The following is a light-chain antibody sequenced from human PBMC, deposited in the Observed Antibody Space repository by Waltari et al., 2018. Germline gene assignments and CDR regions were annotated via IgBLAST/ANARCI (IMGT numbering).Light chain of an antibody. CDR3: SSYTISNTRL. CDR2: DVS. Sequence: QSALTQPASVSGSPGQSITISCTGTSSNVGTYNYVSGYQQHPGRAPQLRIYDVSNRPSGVSNRFSGSKSGNTASLTISGLQAEDEADYYCSSYTISNTRLFGGGTKLTVL. V-gene: IGLV2-14*03. CDR1: SSNVGTYNY. J-gene: IGLJ2*01.